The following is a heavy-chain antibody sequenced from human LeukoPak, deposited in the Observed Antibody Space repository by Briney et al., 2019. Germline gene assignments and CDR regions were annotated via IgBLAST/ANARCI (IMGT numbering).Heavy chain of an antibody. CDR1: GYTFTSYD. CDR2: MNPNSGNT. CDR3: ARELGSSGGDFDY. J-gene: IGHJ4*02. V-gene: IGHV1-8*01. Sequence: ASVKVSCKASGYTFTSYDINWVRQATGQGLEWMGWMNPNSGNTGYAQKFQGRVTMTRDTSTSTVYMELSSLRSEDTAVYYCARELGSSGGDFDYWGQGTLVTVSS. D-gene: IGHD2-15*01.